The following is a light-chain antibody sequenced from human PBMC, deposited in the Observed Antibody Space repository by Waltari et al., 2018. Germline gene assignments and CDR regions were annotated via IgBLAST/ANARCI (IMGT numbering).Light chain of an antibody. J-gene: IGLJ3*02. Sequence: QPVLIQPPSASGTLGQRVTISCSGSSSNIGGNTVNWYQQFPGAAPKVFIYNNNRRPSGVPGRLSGSKSGTSASLAISGLQSEDEANYYCAAWDDSVNAWLFGGGAKLTVL. CDR3: AAWDDSVNAWL. CDR1: SSNIGGNT. CDR2: NNN. V-gene: IGLV1-44*01.